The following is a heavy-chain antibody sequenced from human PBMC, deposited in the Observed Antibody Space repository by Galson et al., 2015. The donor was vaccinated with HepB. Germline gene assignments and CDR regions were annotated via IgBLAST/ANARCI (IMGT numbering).Heavy chain of an antibody. J-gene: IGHJ6*03. CDR2: IKDDGSER. CDR1: GFTSSRYW. Sequence: SLRLSCAGSGFTSSRYWMTWVRQAPGNGLEWVANIKDDGSERYYADSMKGRFTISRDNAKNSLYLQIDSLRAEDTALYYCVRDMDVWGKGTTVTVSS. CDR3: VRDMDV. V-gene: IGHV3-7*01.